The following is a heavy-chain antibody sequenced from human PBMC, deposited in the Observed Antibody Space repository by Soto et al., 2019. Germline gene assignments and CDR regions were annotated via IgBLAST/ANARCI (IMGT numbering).Heavy chain of an antibody. V-gene: IGHV4-34*01. J-gene: IGHJ4*02. CDR2: INHSGST. D-gene: IGHD6-13*01. Sequence: SETLSLTCAVYGGSFSVYYWSWIRQPPGKGLEWIGEINHSGSTNYNPSLKSRVTISVDTSKNQFSLNLSSVTAADTAVYYCASGSDSSSWAFDYWGPGTLVTVSP. CDR3: ASGSDSSSWAFDY. CDR1: GGSFSVYY.